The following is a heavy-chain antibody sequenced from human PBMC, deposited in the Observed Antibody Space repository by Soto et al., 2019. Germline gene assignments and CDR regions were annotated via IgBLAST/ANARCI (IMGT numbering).Heavy chain of an antibody. V-gene: IGHV1-18*01. D-gene: IGHD3-3*01. CDR3: ARDIITIFGVVNNWFDP. Sequence: GASVKVSCKASDYTFTSYGISWVRQAPGQGLEWMGWISAYNGNTNYAQKLQGRVTMTTDTSTSTAYMELRGLRSDDTAVYYCARDIITIFGVVNNWFDPWGQGTLVTVSS. CDR2: ISAYNGNT. J-gene: IGHJ5*02. CDR1: DYTFTSYG.